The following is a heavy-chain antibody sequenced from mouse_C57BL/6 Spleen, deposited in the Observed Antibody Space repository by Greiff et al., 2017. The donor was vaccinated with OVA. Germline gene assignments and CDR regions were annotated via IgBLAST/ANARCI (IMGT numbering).Heavy chain of an antibody. CDR2: IDPNSGGT. V-gene: IGHV1-72*01. J-gene: IGHJ4*01. D-gene: IGHD1-1*01. Sequence: VQLQESGAELVKPGASVKLSCKASGYTFTSYWMHWVKQRPGRGLEWIGRIDPNSGGTKYNEKFKSKATLTVDKPSSTAYMQLSSLTSEDSAVYYSAREGVFITPVVAKRYYALDYWGKGTSVTASS. CDR3: AREGVFITPVVAKRYYALDY. CDR1: GYTFTSYW.